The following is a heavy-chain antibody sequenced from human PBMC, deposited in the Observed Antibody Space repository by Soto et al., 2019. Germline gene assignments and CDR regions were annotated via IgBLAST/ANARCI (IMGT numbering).Heavy chain of an antibody. V-gene: IGHV1-3*01. CDR1: GYTITCCA. D-gene: IGHD6-13*01. Sequence: QVQLVQSGAEVKKPGASVRVSCKASGYTITCCAMHWVRQAPGQRPEWMGWFNAGDGDTKYSQNFQGRFTIIRDTPGSTVNRDWSSRSPEDTVVYYWARDGKDKAAAERVYGGQGPLVPVPS. CDR3: ARDGKDKAAAERVY. J-gene: IGHJ4*02. CDR2: FNAGDGDT.